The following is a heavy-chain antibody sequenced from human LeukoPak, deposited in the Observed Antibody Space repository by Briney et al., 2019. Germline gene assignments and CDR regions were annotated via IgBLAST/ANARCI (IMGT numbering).Heavy chain of an antibody. J-gene: IGHJ4*02. V-gene: IGHV3-48*02. CDR1: GFTFSSYS. D-gene: IGHD2-21*02. CDR2: ISSSSSTI. Sequence: PGGSLRLSCAASGFTFSSYSMTWVRQAPGKGLEWVSYISSSSSTIYYADSVKGRFTISRDNAKNSLYLQMNSLRDEDTAVYYCAREPEGIAYCGGDCYSGSYWGQGTLVTVSS. CDR3: AREPEGIAYCGGDCYSGSY.